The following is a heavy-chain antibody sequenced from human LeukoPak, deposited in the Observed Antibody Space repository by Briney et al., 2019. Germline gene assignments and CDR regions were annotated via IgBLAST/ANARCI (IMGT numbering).Heavy chain of an antibody. D-gene: IGHD3-10*01. CDR1: GFTFSSYA. V-gene: IGHV3-23*01. Sequence: TGGSLRLSCAAYGFTFSSYAMSWVRQAPGKGLEWVSAISGSGGSTYYADSVKGRFTISRDNSKNTLYLQMNSLRAEDTAVYYCAKERRFGELLSDYWGQGTLVTVSS. J-gene: IGHJ4*02. CDR3: AKERRFGELLSDY. CDR2: ISGSGGST.